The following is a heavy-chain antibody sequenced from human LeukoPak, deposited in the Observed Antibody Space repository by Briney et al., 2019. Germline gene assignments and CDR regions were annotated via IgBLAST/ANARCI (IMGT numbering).Heavy chain of an antibody. J-gene: IGHJ4*02. D-gene: IGHD3-10*01. CDR2: ISFNGSNK. CDR1: GFTFSSYG. CDR3: AKGEGMVRGVIMNY. V-gene: IGHV3-30*18. Sequence: PGGSLRLSCAASGFTFSSYGMYWVRQAPGKGLEWVAVISFNGSNKYYVDSVKGRFTISRDNSKNTLYLQMNSLRAEDTSVYYCAKGEGMVRGVIMNYWGQGTLVTVSS.